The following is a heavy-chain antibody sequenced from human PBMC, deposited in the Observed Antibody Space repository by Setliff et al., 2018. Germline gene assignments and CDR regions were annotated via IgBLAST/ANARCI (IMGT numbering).Heavy chain of an antibody. D-gene: IGHD4-17*01. CDR2: IYSGGRT. V-gene: IGHV4-59*01. J-gene: IGHJ4*02. CDR3: ARELGLRAPFDF. Sequence: SETLSLTCRVSGDSISDYHWSWIRQPPGQGLEWIGYIYSGGRTNYNPSLKSRVSLSLDTSKNQFSLDLSSVTPADTAVYYCARELGLRAPFDFWGQGILVTVSS. CDR1: GDSISDYH.